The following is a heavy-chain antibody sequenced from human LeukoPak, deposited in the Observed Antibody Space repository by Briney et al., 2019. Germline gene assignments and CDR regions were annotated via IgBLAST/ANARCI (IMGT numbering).Heavy chain of an antibody. J-gene: IGHJ5*02. D-gene: IGHD3-10*01. V-gene: IGHV3-66*01. Sequence: GGCLRVSCAASGFTVSSNYMSWVRQAPGRGLEWVSVIYSGGSTYYADSVKCRFTISRANSKNNMYLQMNSLRAEDKAVYYCARESSYYYGSGSYNHWGQGTLVTVSS. CDR1: GFTVSSNY. CDR2: IYSGGST. CDR3: ARESSYYYGSGSYNH.